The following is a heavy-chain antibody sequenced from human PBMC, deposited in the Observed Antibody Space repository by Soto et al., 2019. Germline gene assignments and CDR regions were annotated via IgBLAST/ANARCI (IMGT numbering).Heavy chain of an antibody. D-gene: IGHD2-15*01. CDR3: DRDLVGDRYYYGMDV. CDR1: GGTFSSYA. V-gene: IGHV1-69*06. Sequence: QVQLVQSGAEVKKPGSSVKVSCKASGGTFSSYAISCVRQARGQGLEWMGGIIPIFGTANYAQKFQGRVTITADKSTSTAYRELRSLRSEDTAVYYCDRDLVGDRYYYGMDVWGQGTTVTVS. CDR2: IIPIFGTA. J-gene: IGHJ6*02.